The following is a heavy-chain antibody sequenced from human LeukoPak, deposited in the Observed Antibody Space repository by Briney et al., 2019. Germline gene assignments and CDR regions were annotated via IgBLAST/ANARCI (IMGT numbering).Heavy chain of an antibody. CDR1: GFTVSSNY. CDR2: IYSGGTT. J-gene: IGHJ4*02. CDR3: TKGDITMIPD. V-gene: IGHV3-53*01. D-gene: IGHD3-22*01. Sequence: HPGGSLRLSCAASGFTVSSNYMRWVRQAPGKGLEWVSVIYSGGTTYYADSVKGRFTLPRDSSKNTLYLQMNSLRAEDTAVYYCTKGDITMIPDWGQGTLVTVSS.